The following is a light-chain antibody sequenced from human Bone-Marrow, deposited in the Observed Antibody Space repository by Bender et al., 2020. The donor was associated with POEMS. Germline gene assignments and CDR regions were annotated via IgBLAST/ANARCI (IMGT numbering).Light chain of an antibody. V-gene: IGLV2-11*01. CDR3: GTWDTSLSAGV. J-gene: IGLJ3*02. Sequence: QSALTQPRSVSGSPGQSVTISCTGTSSDVGNYNYVSWYQQYPGKAPKVMIHDVTKRPSGIPDRFSGSKSGTSATLGITGLQTGDEADYYCGTWDTSLSAGVFGGGTKLTIL. CDR1: SSDVGNYNY. CDR2: DVT.